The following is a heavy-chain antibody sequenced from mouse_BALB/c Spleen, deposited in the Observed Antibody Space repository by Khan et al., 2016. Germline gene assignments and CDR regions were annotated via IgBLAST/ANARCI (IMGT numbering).Heavy chain of an antibody. D-gene: IGHD2-3*01. CDR3: ARGGYYDYAMDY. CDR1: GYSITSDYA. J-gene: IGHJ4*01. Sequence: VQLKESGPGLVKPSQSLSLTCTVTGYSITSDYAWNWIRQFPGNKLEWMGYISYSGSTSYNPSLKSRISITRDTSKNQFFLQLNSVTTEDTATYYCARGGYYDYAMDYWGQGTSVTVSS. V-gene: IGHV3-2*02. CDR2: ISYSGST.